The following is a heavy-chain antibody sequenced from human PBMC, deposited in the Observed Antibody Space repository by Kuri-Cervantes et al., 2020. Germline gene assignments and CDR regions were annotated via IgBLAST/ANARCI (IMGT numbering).Heavy chain of an antibody. D-gene: IGHD3-10*01. J-gene: IGHJ4*02. Sequence: GGSLRLSCKASGYTFTGYYMHWVRQAPGQGLEWMGWINPNSGGTNYAQKFQGRVTMTRDTSTSTAYMELRSLRSDDTAVYYCARTTYYYGSVDYWGQGTLVTVSS. CDR3: ARTTYYYGSVDY. CDR2: INPNSGGT. V-gene: IGHV1-2*02. CDR1: GYTFTGYY.